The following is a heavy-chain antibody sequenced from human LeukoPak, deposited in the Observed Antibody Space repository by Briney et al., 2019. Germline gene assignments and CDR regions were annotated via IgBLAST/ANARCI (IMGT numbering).Heavy chain of an antibody. CDR2: ISAYNGNT. CDR3: ARDPSYSSSQDTDY. D-gene: IGHD6-13*01. J-gene: IGHJ4*02. V-gene: IGHV1-18*04. CDR1: GYTFTSYY. Sequence: ASVKVSCKASGYTFTSYYMHWVRQAPGQGLEWMGWISAYNGNTNYAQKLQGRVTMTTDTSTSTAYMELRSLRSDDTAVYYCARDPSYSSSQDTDYWGQGTLVTVSS.